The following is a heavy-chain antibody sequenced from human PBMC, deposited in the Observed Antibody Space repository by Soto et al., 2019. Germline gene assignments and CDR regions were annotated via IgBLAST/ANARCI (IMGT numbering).Heavy chain of an antibody. J-gene: IGHJ5*02. CDR3: ARGVTVFGLVSRFWFDP. V-gene: IGHV4-4*02. CDR1: GGSISSSNW. D-gene: IGHD3-3*01. Sequence: PSETLSLTCAVSGGSISSSNWWSWVRQPPGKGLEWIGHIYNSGITYYNPSLKSRVVISIDTSRNQFSLRLNSLTAADRAVYFCARGVTVFGLVSRFWFDPWGQGTVVTVSS. CDR2: IYNSGIT.